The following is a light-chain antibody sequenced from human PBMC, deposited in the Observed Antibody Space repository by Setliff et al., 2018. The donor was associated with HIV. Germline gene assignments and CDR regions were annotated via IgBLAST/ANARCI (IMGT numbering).Light chain of an antibody. Sequence: QSALAQPASASGSPGQSITISFTGTSSDVGGYNYVSWYQQHPGKAPKLMIYDVTKRPSGVSNRFFGSKSGNTASLTISGLQAEDEADYYCSSYSGSSTFWVVGGGTKVTVL. J-gene: IGLJ3*02. CDR2: DVT. CDR3: SSYSGSSTFWV. CDR1: SSDVGGYNY. V-gene: IGLV2-14*03.